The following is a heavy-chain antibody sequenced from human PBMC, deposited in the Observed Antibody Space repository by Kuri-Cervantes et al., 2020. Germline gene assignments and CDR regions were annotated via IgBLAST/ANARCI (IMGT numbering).Heavy chain of an antibody. CDR3: ARDLRGSSWYSYYYGMDV. D-gene: IGHD6-13*01. V-gene: IGHV4-59*01. Sequence: GSLRLSCTVSGGSIGSYYWSWIRQPPGKGLEWIGYIYYSGSTNYNPSLKSRVTISVDTSKNQFSLKLTSVTAADTAVYYCARDLRGSSWYSYYYGMDVWGQGTTVTVSS. J-gene: IGHJ6*02. CDR1: GGSIGSYY. CDR2: IYYSGST.